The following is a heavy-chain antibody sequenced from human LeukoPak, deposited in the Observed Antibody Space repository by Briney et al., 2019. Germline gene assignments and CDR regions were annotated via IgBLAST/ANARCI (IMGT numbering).Heavy chain of an antibody. Sequence: ASVKVSCKASGGTFSSYAISWVRQAPGQGLEWMGGIIPIFGTANYAQKFQGRVTITADESTSTAYMELSSLRSEDTAVYYCARVGAPAYCGGDCYSEYFQHWGQGTLVTVSS. CDR3: ARVGAPAYCGGDCYSEYFQH. CDR1: GGTFSSYA. J-gene: IGHJ1*01. D-gene: IGHD2-21*02. V-gene: IGHV1-69*13. CDR2: IIPIFGTA.